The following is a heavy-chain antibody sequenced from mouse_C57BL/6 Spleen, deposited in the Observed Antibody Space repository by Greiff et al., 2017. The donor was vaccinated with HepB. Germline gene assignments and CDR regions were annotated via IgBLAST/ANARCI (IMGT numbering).Heavy chain of an antibody. Sequence: EVQLQQSGAELVRPGASVKLSCTASGFNIKDDYMHWVKQRPEQGLEWIGWIDPENGDTEYASKFQGKATITADTSSNTAYLQLSSLTSDDTAVYYCTTSYGNFYWGQGTTLTVSS. J-gene: IGHJ2*01. CDR2: IDPENGDT. D-gene: IGHD2-1*01. CDR3: TTSYGNFY. CDR1: GFNIKDDY. V-gene: IGHV14-4*01.